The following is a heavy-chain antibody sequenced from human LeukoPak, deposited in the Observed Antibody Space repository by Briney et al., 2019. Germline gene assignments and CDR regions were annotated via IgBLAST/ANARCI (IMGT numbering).Heavy chain of an antibody. CDR2: IYTGGSA. CDR3: ARDPPAVAANTYG. Sequence: GGSLRLSCAGSGFTVTSNYMSWVRQAPGKGLEWVSVIYTGGSAYYADSVKGRFTISRDNSKNTVYLQMNSLRVDDTAVYYRARDPPAVAANTYGWGQGTLVTVSS. V-gene: IGHV3-66*01. J-gene: IGHJ4*02. D-gene: IGHD6-6*01. CDR1: GFTVTSNY.